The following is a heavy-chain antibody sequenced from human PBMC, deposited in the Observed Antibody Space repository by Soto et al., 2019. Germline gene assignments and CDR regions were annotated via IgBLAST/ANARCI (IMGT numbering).Heavy chain of an antibody. D-gene: IGHD6-19*01. CDR3: ARILAVAGILYFDY. CDR2: IDWDDDK. CDR1: GFSLSTSGMC. Sequence: SGPTLVNPTQTPTLTCTFSGFSLSTSGMCVSWIRQPPGKALEWLARIDWDDDKYYSTSLKTRLTISKDTSKNQVVLTMTNMDPVDTATYYCARILAVAGILYFDYWGQGTLVTVSS. V-gene: IGHV2-70*11. J-gene: IGHJ4*02.